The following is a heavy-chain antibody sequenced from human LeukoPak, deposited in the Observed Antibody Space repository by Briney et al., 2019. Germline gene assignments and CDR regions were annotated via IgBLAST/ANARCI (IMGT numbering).Heavy chain of an antibody. J-gene: IGHJ4*02. CDR3: ATHYDSSGYRFDY. CDR1: GYSFTSYW. Sequence: GESLKISCKGSGYSFTSYWIGWVRQMPGKGLEWMGIIYPGDYDTRYRPSFQGQVTLSADKSISTAYLQWSSLRASDTAMYDCATHYDSSGYRFDYWGQGTLVTVSS. D-gene: IGHD3-22*01. V-gene: IGHV5-51*01. CDR2: IYPGDYDT.